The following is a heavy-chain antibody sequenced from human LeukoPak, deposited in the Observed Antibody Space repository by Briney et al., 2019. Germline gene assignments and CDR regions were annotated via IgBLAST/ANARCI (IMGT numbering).Heavy chain of an antibody. Sequence: ASVKVSCKVSGYTLTELSMHWVRQAPGKGLEWMGGFDPEDGETIYAQEFQGRVTMTEDTSTDTAYMELSSLRSEDTAVYYCATERIITGTTSARFFDYWGQGTLVTVSS. V-gene: IGHV1-24*01. J-gene: IGHJ4*02. CDR2: FDPEDGET. CDR1: GYTLTELS. CDR3: ATERIITGTTSARFFDY. D-gene: IGHD1-7*01.